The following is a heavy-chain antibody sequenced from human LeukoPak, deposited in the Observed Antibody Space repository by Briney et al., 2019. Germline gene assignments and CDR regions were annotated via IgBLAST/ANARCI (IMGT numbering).Heavy chain of an antibody. V-gene: IGHV3-74*01. CDR2: IKSDGSNT. CDR3: ARAILTPGGATVTRYFDY. Sequence: GRSLRLSCAASGFTFSSYWMHWVRQAPGKGLVWVSRIKSDGSNTNYADSVKGRLTISRDNAKNTLYLQMNSLRAEDTAVYYCARAILTPGGATVTRYFDYWGQGTLVTVSS. J-gene: IGHJ4*02. CDR1: GFTFSSYW. D-gene: IGHD4-17*01.